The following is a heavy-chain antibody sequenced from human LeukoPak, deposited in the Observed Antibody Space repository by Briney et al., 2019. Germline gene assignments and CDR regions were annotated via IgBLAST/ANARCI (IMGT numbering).Heavy chain of an antibody. Sequence: GGSLRLSCAASGFTFSSYGMHWVRQAPGKGLEWVAFIRYDGSNKYYADSVKGRFTISRDNSKNTLYLQMNSLRAEDTAVYYSAKDFGAARPRTYYYYYMDVWGKGTTVTVSS. CDR2: IRYDGSNK. CDR1: GFTFSSYG. CDR3: AKDFGAARPRTYYYYYMDV. V-gene: IGHV3-30*02. D-gene: IGHD6-6*01. J-gene: IGHJ6*03.